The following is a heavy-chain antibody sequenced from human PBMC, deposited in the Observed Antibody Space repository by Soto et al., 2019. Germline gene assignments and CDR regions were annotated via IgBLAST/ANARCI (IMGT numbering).Heavy chain of an antibody. J-gene: IGHJ6*02. CDR3: ARDPLSSLAMDV. D-gene: IGHD3-10*02. CDR1: GDTFSSYA. V-gene: IGHV1-69*13. CDR2: IIPTFGRT. Sequence: SVKVSCKASGDTFSSYAISWVRQAPGKGLEWMGKIIPTFGRTNYAQKFQGRLTISADDSTSTAYMELTSLESDDTAVYYCARDPLSSLAMDVWGQGTTVTVSS.